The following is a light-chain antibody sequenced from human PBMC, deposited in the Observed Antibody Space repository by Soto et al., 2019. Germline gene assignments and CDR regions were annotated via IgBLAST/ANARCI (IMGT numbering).Light chain of an antibody. V-gene: IGKV1-5*01. CDR2: GAS. CDR3: QHHNSYSQT. Sequence: DIQMTQSPPTLSASVGDRVTITCRASQSIRHYLAWYQQMPGKAPKLLIYGASTLQSGVPSRFSGSGSGTEFTLTISSRQPDDFGTYFCQHHNSYSQTFGQGTKV. CDR1: QSIRHY. J-gene: IGKJ1*01.